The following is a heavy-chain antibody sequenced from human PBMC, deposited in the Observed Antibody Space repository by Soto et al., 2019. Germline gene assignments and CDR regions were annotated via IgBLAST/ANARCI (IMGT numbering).Heavy chain of an antibody. Sequence: QVTLKESGPVLVKPTETLTLTCTVSGFSLSNARMRVSWIRQRPGKALEWLAHIFSNDEKSYSTSLKSRLTISKDTSKSQVVLTMTNMDPVDTATYYCARILGGSGWYQVLFDYWGQGTLVTVSS. D-gene: IGHD6-19*01. CDR1: GFSLSNARMR. J-gene: IGHJ4*02. CDR2: IFSNDEK. V-gene: IGHV2-26*01. CDR3: ARILGGSGWYQVLFDY.